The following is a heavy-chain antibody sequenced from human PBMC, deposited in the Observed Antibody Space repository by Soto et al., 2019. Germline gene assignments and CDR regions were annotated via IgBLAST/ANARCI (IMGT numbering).Heavy chain of an antibody. CDR1: GFTFSSYW. CDR3: VRDRSTCKDY. Sequence: EVQLVESGGGLVQPGGSLRLSCAASGFTFSSYWMHWVRKVPGKRLVWVSRIKSDGTSTDYADSVKGRFTISRDNAKNRLSLQMNSLRGEDTAVYYCVRDRSTCKDYWGQGTLVTVSS. D-gene: IGHD2-2*01. CDR2: IKSDGTST. J-gene: IGHJ4*02. V-gene: IGHV3-74*01.